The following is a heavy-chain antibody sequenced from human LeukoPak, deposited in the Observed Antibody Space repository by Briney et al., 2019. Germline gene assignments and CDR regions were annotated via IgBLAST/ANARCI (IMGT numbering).Heavy chain of an antibody. J-gene: IGHJ4*02. V-gene: IGHV3-74*01. CDR2: LNSDGSST. CDR3: VRGGGYYFDY. Sequence: GGSLRLSCAASGFTFSRYWMHWVRQAPGKGLVWVSRLNSDGSSTTYADSVKGRFTISSDNAKNTLYLQMNSLRAEDTAVYYCVRGGGYYFDYWGQGTLVTVSS. D-gene: IGHD3-16*01. CDR1: GFTFSRYW.